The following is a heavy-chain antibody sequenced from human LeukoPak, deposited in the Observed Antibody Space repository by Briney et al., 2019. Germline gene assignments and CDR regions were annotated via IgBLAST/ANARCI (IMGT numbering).Heavy chain of an antibody. V-gene: IGHV1-18*01. J-gene: IGHJ5*02. CDR2: ISAYNGNT. Sequence: ASVKVSCKASGYTFTSYGISWVRQAPGQGLEWMGWISAYNGNTNYAQKLQGRVTMTTDTSTSTAYMELRSLRSDDTAVYYCARERVVPAAISTAGDWFDPWGQGTLVTVSS. CDR3: ARERVVPAAISTAGDWFDP. CDR1: GYTFTSYG. D-gene: IGHD2-2*02.